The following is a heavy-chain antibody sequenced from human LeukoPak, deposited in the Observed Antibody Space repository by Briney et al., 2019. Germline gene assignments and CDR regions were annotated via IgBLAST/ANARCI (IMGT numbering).Heavy chain of an antibody. CDR1: GFTFSSYA. Sequence: GGSLRLSCAASGFTFSSYAMSWVRQAPGRGLEWVASISSSSSYIYYADSVKGRFTISRDNAKNSLYLQMNSLRAEDTAVYYCARHSSSWYSGGNFDYWGQGTLVTVSS. CDR3: ARHSSSWYSGGNFDY. J-gene: IGHJ4*02. V-gene: IGHV3-21*01. CDR2: ISSSSSYI. D-gene: IGHD6-13*01.